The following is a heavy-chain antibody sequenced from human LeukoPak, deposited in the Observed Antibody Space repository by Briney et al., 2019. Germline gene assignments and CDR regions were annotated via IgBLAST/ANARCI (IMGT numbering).Heavy chain of an antibody. CDR2: IHSTGIN. V-gene: IGHV4-59*08. D-gene: IGHD3-10*01. Sequence: NTSETLSLTCTVSDGSISGYYWGWIRQAPGRGLEWIAYIHSTGINNYNPSLKSRAAISVDTSTNQFSLKLTSVTAADTAMYYCARHITNSGSAFDLWGRGTLVTVSS. J-gene: IGHJ2*01. CDR1: DGSISGYY. CDR3: ARHITNSGSAFDL.